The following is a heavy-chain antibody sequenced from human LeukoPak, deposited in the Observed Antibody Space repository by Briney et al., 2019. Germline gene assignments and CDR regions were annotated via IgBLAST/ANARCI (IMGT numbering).Heavy chain of an antibody. CDR1: GYTFTSYG. CDR3: ARVRQQLVDY. D-gene: IGHD6-13*01. Sequence: GASVKVSCKASGYTFTSYGISWVRQAPGQGLEWMGWISVNNGNTKYAQNLQGRVTMTTDTSTTTAYMELSSLRSDDTAVYYCARVRQQLVDYWGQGTLVTVSS. J-gene: IGHJ4*02. CDR2: ISVNNGNT. V-gene: IGHV1-18*01.